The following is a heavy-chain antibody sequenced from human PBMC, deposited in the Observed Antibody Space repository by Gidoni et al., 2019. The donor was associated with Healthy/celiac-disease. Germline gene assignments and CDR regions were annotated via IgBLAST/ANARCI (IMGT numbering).Heavy chain of an antibody. CDR3: ARTVVVPAADAFDI. V-gene: IGHV4-34*01. D-gene: IGHD2-2*01. Sequence: QVQLQQWGAGLLKPSETLSLTCAVYGGSFSGYYWSWIRQPPGKGLEWIGEINHSGSTNYNPSLKSRVTISVDTSKNQFSLKLSSVTAADTAVHYCARTVVVPAADAFDIWGQGTMVTVSS. CDR2: INHSGST. CDR1: GGSFSGYY. J-gene: IGHJ3*02.